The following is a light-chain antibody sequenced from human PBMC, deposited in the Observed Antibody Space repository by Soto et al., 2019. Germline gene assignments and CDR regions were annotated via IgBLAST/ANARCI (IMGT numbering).Light chain of an antibody. CDR1: SNDFGNFEH. CDR3: SSYTWSPTLYA. V-gene: IGLV2-23*01. J-gene: IGLJ1*01. CDR2: EDT. Sequence: QSEMTKPASVSGSHVQSITISCDSNDFGNFEHISWYQQHPGKGPKLIIYEDTRRPSGISGRFSGSKSGNTASLTISGLQAEDEADYYCSSYTWSPTLYAFAPGTKVTVL.